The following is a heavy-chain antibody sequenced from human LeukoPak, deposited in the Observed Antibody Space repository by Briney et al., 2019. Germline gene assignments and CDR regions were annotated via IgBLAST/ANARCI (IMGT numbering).Heavy chain of an antibody. CDR3: ARVSNDYGGNSGFDY. D-gene: IGHD4-23*01. CDR1: GFTFNSYG. Sequence: QAGGSLRLSCAASGFTFNSYGMHWVRQAPGKGLEWVANIKQDGSEKYYVDSVKGRFTISRDNAKNSLYLQMNSLRAEDTAVYYCARVSNDYGGNSGFDYWGQGTLVTVSS. V-gene: IGHV3-7*01. J-gene: IGHJ4*02. CDR2: IKQDGSEK.